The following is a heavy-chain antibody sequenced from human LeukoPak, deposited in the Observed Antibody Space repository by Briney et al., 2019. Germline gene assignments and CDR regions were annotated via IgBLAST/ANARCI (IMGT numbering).Heavy chain of an antibody. CDR2: INNDGSGT. V-gene: IGHV3-74*01. Sequence: PGGSLRLSCAASGFTFSSYWMHWVRQAPGKGPVWVSRINNDGSGTTYADSVKGRFTISRDDAKNTLYLQMNSLRAEDTAVYYCAKAHSTGNYFDYWGQGTLVTVSS. J-gene: IGHJ4*02. CDR1: GFTFSSYW. D-gene: IGHD1-14*01. CDR3: AKAHSTGNYFDY.